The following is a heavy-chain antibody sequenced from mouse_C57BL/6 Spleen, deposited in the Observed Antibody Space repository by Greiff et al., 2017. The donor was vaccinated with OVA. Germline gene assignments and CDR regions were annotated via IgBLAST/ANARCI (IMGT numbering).Heavy chain of an antibody. D-gene: IGHD1-1*01. CDR1: GFSFTSYG. V-gene: IGHV2-2*01. Sequence: QVQLKESGPGLVQPSQSLSITCTVSGFSFTSYGVHWVRQSPGKGLEWLGVIWSGGSTDYNAAFISRLSISKDNSKSQVFFKMNSLQADDTAIYYCARKIYGSSSRPYAMDYWGQGTSVTVSS. J-gene: IGHJ4*01. CDR2: IWSGGST. CDR3: ARKIYGSSSRPYAMDY.